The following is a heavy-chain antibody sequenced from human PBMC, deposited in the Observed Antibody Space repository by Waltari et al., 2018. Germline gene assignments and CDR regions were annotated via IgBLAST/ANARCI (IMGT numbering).Heavy chain of an antibody. CDR1: GFTFSRYW. CDR3: ARDPSYGAIDY. CDR2: IRPDGNEK. J-gene: IGHJ4*02. Sequence: EVPLVESGGGLVQPGGSLRLSCAASGFTFSRYWMSGVRQAPGKGLEWVANIRPDGNEKYYVDSVKGRLTISRDNAKNSLYLQMNSLRVEDTAVYFCARDPSYGAIDYWGQGTLVTVSS. V-gene: IGHV3-7*01. D-gene: IGHD4-17*01.